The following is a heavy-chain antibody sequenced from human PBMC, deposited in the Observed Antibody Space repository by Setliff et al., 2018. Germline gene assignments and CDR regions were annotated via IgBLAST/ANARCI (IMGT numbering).Heavy chain of an antibody. CDR1: GFAFSSYG. D-gene: IGHD3-22*01. CDR2: ISSSSTSI. J-gene: IGHJ3*02. Sequence: GGSLRLSCAASGFAFSSYGMHWVRQAPGKGLEWVSYISSSSTSIYSDSVKDRFTISRDNAKKSLYLQMDSLRAEDTAVYYCVRELRVIVGVGIQGVFDIWGQGTMVTVSS. CDR3: VRELRVIVGVGIQGVFDI. V-gene: IGHV3-48*01.